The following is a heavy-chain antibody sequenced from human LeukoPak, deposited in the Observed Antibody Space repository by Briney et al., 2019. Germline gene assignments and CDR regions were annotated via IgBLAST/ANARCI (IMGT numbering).Heavy chain of an antibody. D-gene: IGHD5-24*01. Sequence: GGSLRLPCAASGFTFSSYAMHWVRQAPGKGLEWVAVISYDGSNKYYADSVKGRFTISRDNSKNTLYLQMNSLRAEDTAVYYCARHRDDYTGFDSWGQGTLVTVSS. CDR3: ARHRDDYTGFDS. J-gene: IGHJ4*02. V-gene: IGHV3-30*04. CDR2: ISYDGSNK. CDR1: GFTFSSYA.